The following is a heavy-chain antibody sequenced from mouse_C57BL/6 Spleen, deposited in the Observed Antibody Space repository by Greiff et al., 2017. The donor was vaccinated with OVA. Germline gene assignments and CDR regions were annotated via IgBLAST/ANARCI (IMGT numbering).Heavy chain of an antibody. CDR3: ASHYGSFFDY. V-gene: IGHV1-42*01. Sequence: EVKLQESGPELVKPGASVKISCKASGYSFTGYYMNWVKQSPEKSLEWIGEINPSTGGTTYNQKFKAKATLTVDKSSSTAYMQLKSLTSEDSAVYYCASHYGSFFDYWGQGTTLTVSS. J-gene: IGHJ2*01. D-gene: IGHD1-1*01. CDR2: INPSTGGT. CDR1: GYSFTGYY.